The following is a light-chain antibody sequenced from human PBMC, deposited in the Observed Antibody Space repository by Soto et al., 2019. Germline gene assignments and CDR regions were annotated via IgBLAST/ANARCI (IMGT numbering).Light chain of an antibody. Sequence: LLTPSPAILSLSPGDTATLSCRASQTVSNYLTWYQQKPGQAPRLLIYDTSKRAAGIPARFGGSGSGTDFTLTISSLEPEDFAVYYCQQRSSWPLFGGGTKVDIK. CDR2: DTS. CDR3: QQRSSWPL. CDR1: QTVSNY. V-gene: IGKV3-11*01. J-gene: IGKJ4*01.